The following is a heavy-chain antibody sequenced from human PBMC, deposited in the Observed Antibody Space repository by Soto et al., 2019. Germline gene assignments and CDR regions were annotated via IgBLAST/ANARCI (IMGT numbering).Heavy chain of an antibody. CDR3: AIGTIQLSYAFDY. CDR1: GTSVSNYY. CDR2: IYTSGST. V-gene: IGHV4-4*07. Sequence: QVRLQESGPGLVKPSETLSLTCSVSGTSVSNYYWSWIRQPAGNGLEHTGRIYTSGSTSYNPSLTSGVTMSLDTSQTEIYLNLTSVTAADTAVYYCAIGTIQLSYAFDYWGQGILVTVSS. D-gene: IGHD5-18*01. J-gene: IGHJ4*02.